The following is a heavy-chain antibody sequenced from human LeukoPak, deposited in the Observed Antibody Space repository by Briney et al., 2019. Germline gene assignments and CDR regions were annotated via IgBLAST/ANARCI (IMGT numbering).Heavy chain of an antibody. CDR1: GGSFSGYY. V-gene: IGHV4-34*01. CDR3: ARGDCSSTSCYTFDY. Sequence: SEALSLTCAVYGGSFSGYYWSWIRQPPGKGLEWIGEINHSGSTNYNPSLKSRVTISVDTSKNQFSLKLSSVTAADTAVYYCARGDCSSTSCYTFDYWGQGTLVTVSS. J-gene: IGHJ4*02. CDR2: INHSGST. D-gene: IGHD2-2*02.